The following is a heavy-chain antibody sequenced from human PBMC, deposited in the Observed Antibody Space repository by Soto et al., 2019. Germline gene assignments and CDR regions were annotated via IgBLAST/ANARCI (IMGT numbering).Heavy chain of an antibody. CDR2: INHSGST. D-gene: IGHD2-15*01. CDR3: ASATLGYSSGGSCYTDY. V-gene: IGHV4-34*01. CDR1: GGSFSGYY. J-gene: IGHJ4*02. Sequence: SETRSLTSAVYGGSFSGYYWCWIRQPPGKGQEWIGEINHSGSTNYNPSLKSRVTISVDTSKNPFSLKLSSVTAADTAVYYCASATLGYSSGGSCYTDYWGQGTLVTVSS.